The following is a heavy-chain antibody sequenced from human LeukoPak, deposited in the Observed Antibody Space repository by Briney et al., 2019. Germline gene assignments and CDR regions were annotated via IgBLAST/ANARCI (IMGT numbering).Heavy chain of an antibody. V-gene: IGHV4-39*07. J-gene: IGHJ3*02. CDR2: IYYSGST. Sequence: SETLSLTCTVSGGSISSSSYYWGWIRQPPGKGLEWIESIYYSGSTYYNPSLKSRVTISVDTSKNQFSLKLSSVTAADTAAYYCARGIRGRSYADGFDIWGQGTMVTVSS. CDR1: GGSISSSSYY. CDR3: ARGIRGRSYADGFDI. D-gene: IGHD2-2*01.